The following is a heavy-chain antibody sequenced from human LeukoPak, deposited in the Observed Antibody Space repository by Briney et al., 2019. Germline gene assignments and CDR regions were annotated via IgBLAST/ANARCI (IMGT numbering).Heavy chain of an antibody. CDR3: ARERDYDILTGYYGYYYGMDV. V-gene: IGHV1-18*04. CDR2: ISAYNGNT. J-gene: IGHJ6*04. CDR1: GYTFTSYG. Sequence: GASVKVSCKASGYTFTSYGISWVRQAPGQGLEWMGWISAYNGNTNYAQKLQGRVTMTTDTSTSTAYMELRSLRSDDTAAYYCARERDYDILTGYYGYYYGMDVWGKGTTVTVSS. D-gene: IGHD3-9*01.